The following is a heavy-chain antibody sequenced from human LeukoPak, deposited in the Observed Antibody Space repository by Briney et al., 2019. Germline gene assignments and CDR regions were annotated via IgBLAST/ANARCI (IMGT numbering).Heavy chain of an antibody. CDR2: ISAYNGNT. CDR3: ARTTVVVPAASRWAFDI. CDR1: GYTFTSYG. D-gene: IGHD2-2*01. Sequence: ASVKVSCKASGYTFTSYGISWVRQAPGQGLEWMGWISAYNGNTNYAQKLQGRVTMTTDTSTSTAYMELRSLRPDDTAVYYCARTTVVVPAASRWAFDIWGQGTMVTVSS. V-gene: IGHV1-18*01. J-gene: IGHJ3*02.